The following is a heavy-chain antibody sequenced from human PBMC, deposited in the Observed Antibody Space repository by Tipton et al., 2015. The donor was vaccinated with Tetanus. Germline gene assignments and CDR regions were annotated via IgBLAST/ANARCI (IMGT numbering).Heavy chain of an antibody. J-gene: IGHJ3*02. CDR3: AKGSPKTYSQDSRGYEDAFDI. D-gene: IGHD3-22*01. Sequence: SLRLSCAGSRFTFSTYGVHWVRQTPDKGLEWVAVFSHGGLSTFYADPVRGRFTISRDSSKKTTYLQMNSLRIEDTAVYYCAKGSPKTYSQDSRGYEDAFDIWGQGTMVAVSS. CDR2: FSHGGLST. V-gene: IGHV3-30*18. CDR1: RFTFSTYG.